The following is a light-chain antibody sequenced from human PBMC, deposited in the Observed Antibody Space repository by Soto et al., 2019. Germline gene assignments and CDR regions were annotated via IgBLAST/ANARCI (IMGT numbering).Light chain of an antibody. CDR2: GAS. CDR3: QQYTSWPYT. V-gene: IGKV3-20*01. Sequence: EILLTQSPGTLSLSPGERATLSCRASQSVSSIYLAWYQQKPGQTPSLLIYGASNRATGIPDRFCGSGSSTDVTLPTSSRQSADVAIYDCQQYTSWPYTFGGGTKVDTK. CDR1: QSVSSIY. J-gene: IGKJ4*01.